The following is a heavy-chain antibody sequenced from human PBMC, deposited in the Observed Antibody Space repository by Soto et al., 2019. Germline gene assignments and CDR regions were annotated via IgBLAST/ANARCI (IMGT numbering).Heavy chain of an antibody. D-gene: IGHD3-22*01. V-gene: IGHV4-30-4*01. J-gene: IGHJ1*01. CDR1: GGSISSDDYY. CDR2: IHSSGSI. Sequence: PSETLSLTCTVSGGSISSDDYYWSWIRQAPGRGLEWIGYIHSSGSIYYNPSLKSRATMSIDTAGNQFSLKVSYVTVADTAVYYCARDLDGLHDDTSGPFPRPGWGQGTLVTVSS. CDR3: ARDLDGLHDDTSGPFPRPG.